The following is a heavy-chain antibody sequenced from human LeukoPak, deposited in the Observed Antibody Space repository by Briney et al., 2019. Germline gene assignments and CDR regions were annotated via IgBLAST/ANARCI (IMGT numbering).Heavy chain of an antibody. CDR3: ATRSSISAAERH. Sequence: ETLSLTCTVSGGSISSYYWSWIRQAPGKGLEWVSAISGSGGSTYYADSVKGRFTISRDNSKNTLYLQMNSLRAEDTAVYYCATRSSISAAERHWGQGTLVTVSS. V-gene: IGHV3-23*01. J-gene: IGHJ4*02. D-gene: IGHD6-6*01. CDR2: ISGSGGST. CDR1: GGSISSYY.